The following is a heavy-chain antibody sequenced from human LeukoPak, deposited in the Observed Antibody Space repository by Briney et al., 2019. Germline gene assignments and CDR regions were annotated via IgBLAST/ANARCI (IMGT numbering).Heavy chain of an antibody. Sequence: GGSLRLSCAASGFIIISYRMSWVRQAPGKGLEWVANIKQDGSEKYYVDSVKGRFTISRDNARNSLYLQMSSLRAEDTAVYYCARVRDGYKPPKLSSYYYMDVWGKGTTVTISS. D-gene: IGHD5-24*01. J-gene: IGHJ6*03. CDR2: IKQDGSEK. CDR1: GFIIISYR. CDR3: ARVRDGYKPPKLSSYYYMDV. V-gene: IGHV3-7*01.